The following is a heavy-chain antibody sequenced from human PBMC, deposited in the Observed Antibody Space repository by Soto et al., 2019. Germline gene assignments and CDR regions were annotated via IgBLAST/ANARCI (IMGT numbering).Heavy chain of an antibody. D-gene: IGHD3-3*01. V-gene: IGHV3-23*01. Sequence: GGSLRLSCAASGFTFSSYAMSWVRQAPGKGLEWVSAISGSGGSTYYADSVKGRFTISRDNSKNTLYLQMNSLRAEDTAVYYCAKDRIRLLEWLPDAFDIRGQGTMVTVSS. CDR1: GFTFSSYA. J-gene: IGHJ3*02. CDR3: AKDRIRLLEWLPDAFDI. CDR2: ISGSGGST.